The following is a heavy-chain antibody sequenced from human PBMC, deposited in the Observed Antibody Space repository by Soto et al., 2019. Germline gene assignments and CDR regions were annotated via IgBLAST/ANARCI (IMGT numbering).Heavy chain of an antibody. CDR3: GKSKSGDPDDPLEI. V-gene: IGHV5-51*01. CDR1: GYRLTNYW. J-gene: IGHJ3*02. CDR2: IYVGASET. D-gene: IGHD3-3*01. Sequence: GESLKISCKGSGYRLTNYWIGWVRQMPGKGLEWMGIIYVGASETRYSPSLRGQVTISVDKSINTAYLQLSSLTASDNAMYYCGKSKSGDPDDPLEIWGQGTMVTVSS.